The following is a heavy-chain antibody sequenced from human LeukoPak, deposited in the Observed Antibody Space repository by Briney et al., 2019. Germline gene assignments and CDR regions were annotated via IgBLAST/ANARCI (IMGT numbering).Heavy chain of an antibody. CDR1: GYTFTSYA. CDR2: INAGNGNT. CDR3: AREWLRPYYFDY. D-gene: IGHD5-12*01. J-gene: IGHJ4*02. Sequence: GGSLRLSCAASGYTFTSYAMHWVRQAPGQRLEWMGWINAGNGNTKYSQKFQGRVTITRDTSASTAYMELSSLRSEDTAVYYCAREWLRPYYFDYWGQGTLVTVSS. V-gene: IGHV1-3*01.